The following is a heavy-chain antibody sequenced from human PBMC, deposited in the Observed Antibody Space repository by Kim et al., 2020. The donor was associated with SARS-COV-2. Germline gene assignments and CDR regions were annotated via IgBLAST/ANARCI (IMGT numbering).Heavy chain of an antibody. Sequence: GGSLRLSCAASGFTFSSYGMNWVRQAPGKGLEWVAVISYDGSNIYYADSVKGRFTISRDNSKNTLYLQMNSLRAEDTAVYYCAKENQGIAAAGYTEGENWGQGTLVTVSS. CDR1: GFTFSSYG. V-gene: IGHV3-30*18. J-gene: IGHJ4*02. CDR2: ISYDGSNI. CDR3: AKENQGIAAAGYTEGEN. D-gene: IGHD6-13*01.